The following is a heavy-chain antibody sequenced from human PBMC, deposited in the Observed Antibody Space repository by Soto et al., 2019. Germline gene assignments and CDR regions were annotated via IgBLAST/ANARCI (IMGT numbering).Heavy chain of an antibody. J-gene: IGHJ4*02. D-gene: IGHD2-15*01. CDR3: ARERGGEDIVVVVDPNDY. Sequence: QVQLVESGGGVVQPGRSLRLSCAASGFTFSSYAMHWVRQAPGKGLEWVAVISYDGSNKYYADSVKGRFTISRDNSKNTLYLQMNSLRAEDTAVYYCARERGGEDIVVVVDPNDYWGQGTLVTVSS. CDR1: GFTFSSYA. CDR2: ISYDGSNK. V-gene: IGHV3-30-3*01.